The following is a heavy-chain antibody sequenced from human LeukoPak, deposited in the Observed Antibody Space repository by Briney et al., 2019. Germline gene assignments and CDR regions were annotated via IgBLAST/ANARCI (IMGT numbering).Heavy chain of an antibody. CDR3: ARGAGWPN. Sequence: GGSLRLSCAASGFTFSSYWMNWVRQAPGKGLEWVANINQNGSDKYYVESVKGRFTISRDNAKNSLYLQMNGLRDEDTAVYYRARGAGWPNWGQGTLVTVSS. J-gene: IGHJ4*02. D-gene: IGHD6-19*01. CDR1: GFTFSSYW. CDR2: INQNGSDK. V-gene: IGHV3-7*01.